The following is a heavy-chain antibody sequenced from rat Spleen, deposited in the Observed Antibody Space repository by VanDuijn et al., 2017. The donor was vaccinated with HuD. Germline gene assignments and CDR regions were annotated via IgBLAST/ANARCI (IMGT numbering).Heavy chain of an antibody. CDR3: TTGVY. CDR1: GFTFNNYW. J-gene: IGHJ2*01. V-gene: IGHV5-31*01. CDR2: ITNSGLGT. Sequence: EVQLVESGGDLVHPGRSLKLSCVASGFTFNNYWMTWIRQAPGKGLEWVASITNSGLGTNYRDPVKGRFTISRDNAKSTLYLQMDSLGSEDTATYYCTTGVYWGQGVVVTVSS.